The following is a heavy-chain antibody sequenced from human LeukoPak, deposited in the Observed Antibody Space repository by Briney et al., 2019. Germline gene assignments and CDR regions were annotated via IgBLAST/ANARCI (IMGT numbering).Heavy chain of an antibody. Sequence: ASVKVSCKASGYTFTGYYMHWVRQAPGQGLEWMGWINPNSGGTNYAQKFQGRVTMTRDTSISTAYMELSRLRSDDTAVYYCARDIFHYYGSGSYPTWGQGTLVTVSS. V-gene: IGHV1-2*02. J-gene: IGHJ5*02. CDR3: ARDIFHYYGSGSYPT. CDR2: INPNSGGT. D-gene: IGHD3-10*01. CDR1: GYTFTGYY.